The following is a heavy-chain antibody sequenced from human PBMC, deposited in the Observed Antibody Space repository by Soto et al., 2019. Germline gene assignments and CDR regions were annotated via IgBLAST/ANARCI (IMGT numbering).Heavy chain of an antibody. J-gene: IGHJ6*02. D-gene: IGHD5-18*01. V-gene: IGHV3-9*01. CDR2: ISWNSGSI. CDR3: ARDGRGIQLWLPDYYYRMDV. Sequence: GGSLRLSCAASGFTFDDYAMHWVRQAPGKGLEWVSGISWNSGSIGYADSVKGRFTVSRDNAKNSLYLQMNSLRAEDTAVYYCARDGRGIQLWLPDYYYRMDVWGQGTTVTVS. CDR1: GFTFDDYA.